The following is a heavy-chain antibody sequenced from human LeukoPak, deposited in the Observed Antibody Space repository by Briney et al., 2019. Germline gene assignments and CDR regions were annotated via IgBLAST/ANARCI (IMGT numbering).Heavy chain of an antibody. D-gene: IGHD2-2*01. V-gene: IGHV3-73*01. CDR3: TTSGPRYCSSTRCYDY. CDR1: GFTFSGSA. J-gene: IGHJ4*02. Sequence: GGSLRLSCAASGFTFSGSAMHWVRQASGKGLEWVGRIRSKANSYATAYAASVKGRFTISRDDSKNTAYLQMNSLKTEDTAVYYCTTSGPRYCSSTRCYDYWGQGTLVTVSS. CDR2: IRSKANSYAT.